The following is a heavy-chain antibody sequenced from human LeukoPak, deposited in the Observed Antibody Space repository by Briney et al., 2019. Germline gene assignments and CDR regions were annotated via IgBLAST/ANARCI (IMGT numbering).Heavy chain of an antibody. J-gene: IGHJ4*02. CDR1: GFTFSSYG. V-gene: IGHV3-30*02. CDR2: IWHDGSNK. CDR3: AMNSYDSTRYYFDY. Sequence: ETGGSLRLSCAASGFTFSSYGMHWVRQAPGKGLEWVAVIWHDGSNKYYADSLKGRFTISRDNSKNTLYLQMNSLRAEDTAVYYCAMNSYDSTRYYFDYWGQGTLVTVSS. D-gene: IGHD3-22*01.